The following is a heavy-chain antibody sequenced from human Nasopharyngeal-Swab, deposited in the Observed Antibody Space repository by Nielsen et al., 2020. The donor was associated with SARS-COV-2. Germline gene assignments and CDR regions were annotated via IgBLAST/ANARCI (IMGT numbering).Heavy chain of an antibody. Sequence: SETLSLTCAVYGGSFSDNYWNWVRQSPGKGLEGIGEISHSGATNYKSSLKSRVILTIDTSKNQFPLKLTSVTAADTAVYYCVRGYRSWSFPSSYYYYYMDVWGQGTTVTVSS. CDR2: ISHSGAT. D-gene: IGHD6-6*01. CDR1: GGSFSDNY. J-gene: IGHJ6*03. CDR3: VRGYRSWSFPSSYYYYYMDV. V-gene: IGHV4-34*01.